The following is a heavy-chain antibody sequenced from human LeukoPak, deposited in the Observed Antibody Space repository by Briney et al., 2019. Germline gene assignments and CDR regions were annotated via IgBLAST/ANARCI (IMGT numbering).Heavy chain of an antibody. Sequence: PSETLSLTCTVSGGSISSYYWSWIRQPPGKGLEWIGYIYYSGSTNYNPSLKSRVTISVDMSKKQFSLKLSSVTAADTAVYYCAGGSGSYFVYWGQGTLVTVSS. CDR1: GGSISSYY. V-gene: IGHV4-59*08. D-gene: IGHD3-10*01. CDR3: AGGSGSYFVY. J-gene: IGHJ4*02. CDR2: IYYSGST.